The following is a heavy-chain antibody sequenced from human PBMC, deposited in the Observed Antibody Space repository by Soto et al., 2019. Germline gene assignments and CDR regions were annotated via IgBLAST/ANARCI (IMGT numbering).Heavy chain of an antibody. CDR2: IFYNGTA. D-gene: IGHD6-19*01. CDR3: ARIGGWYDIDF. J-gene: IGHJ4*02. Sequence: SETLSLTCSVSGGSVSSGSFHWSWIRQPPGKGLQFIRSIFYNGTANYSPSLKNRVSISIDTSQSQFFLQLISVAAADTAVYYCARIGGWYDIDFWGQGSLVTVSS. CDR1: GGSVSSGSFH. V-gene: IGHV4-61*01.